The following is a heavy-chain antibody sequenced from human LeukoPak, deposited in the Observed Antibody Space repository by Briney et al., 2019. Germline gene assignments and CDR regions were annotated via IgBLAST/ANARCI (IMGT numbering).Heavy chain of an antibody. CDR1: GYTFTTYG. D-gene: IGHD1-1*01. CDR3: ARDSDWNVDY. J-gene: IGHJ4*02. Sequence: GASVKVSCKASGYTFTTYGITWIRQAPGRGLEWLGWISPYNGATEYAQNLQDRVSMTTDTSTNTAYIEVRSLKSDDTAVYYCARDSDWNVDYWGQGTLVTVSS. V-gene: IGHV1-18*01. CDR2: ISPYNGAT.